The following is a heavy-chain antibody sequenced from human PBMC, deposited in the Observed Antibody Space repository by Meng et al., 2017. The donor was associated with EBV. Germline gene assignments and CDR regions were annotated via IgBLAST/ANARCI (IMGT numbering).Heavy chain of an antibody. CDR3: AGSYGGVLNY. CDR1: GGSSSGSY. CDR2: INHSGST. D-gene: IGHD4-23*01. Sequence: QLQQGALGLLNLSHTRPLPWASFGGSSSGSYWSWIRQPPGKGLEWIGEINHSGSTNYNSSLKSRVTISVDTSKNQFSLKLSSVTAADTAVYYCAGSYGGVLNYWGQGTLVTVSS. V-gene: IGHV4-34*01. J-gene: IGHJ4*02.